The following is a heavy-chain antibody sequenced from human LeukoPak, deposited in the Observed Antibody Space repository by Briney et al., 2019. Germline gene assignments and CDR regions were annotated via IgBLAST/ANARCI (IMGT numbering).Heavy chain of an antibody. D-gene: IGHD2-21*02. CDR1: GYTFTNYG. J-gene: IGHJ5*02. V-gene: IGHV1-18*01. Sequence: ASVKVSCKASGYTFTNYGISWVRQAPGQGLEWMAWISAYNGDTRYAQKFQGRVILTTDTSTTTAYMDLRNLRSDDTAVYYCARDACVSWGGDCCHDPWGQGTLVTVS. CDR2: ISAYNGDT. CDR3: ARDACVSWGGDCCHDP.